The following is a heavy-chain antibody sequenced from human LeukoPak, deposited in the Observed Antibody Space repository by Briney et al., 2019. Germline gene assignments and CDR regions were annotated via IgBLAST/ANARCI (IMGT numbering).Heavy chain of an antibody. CDR2: IYTSGST. Sequence: SQTLSLTCTVSGGSISSGSYYWSWIRQPAGKGLEWIGRIYTSGSTNYNPPLKSRVTISVDTSKNQFSLKLSSVTAADTAVYYCARLLRWGNWFDPWGQGTLVTVSS. D-gene: IGHD7-27*01. J-gene: IGHJ5*02. V-gene: IGHV4-61*02. CDR3: ARLLRWGNWFDP. CDR1: GGSISSGSYY.